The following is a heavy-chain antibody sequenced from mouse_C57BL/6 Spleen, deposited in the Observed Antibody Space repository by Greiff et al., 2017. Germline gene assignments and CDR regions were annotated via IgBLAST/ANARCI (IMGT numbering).Heavy chain of an antibody. D-gene: IGHD4-1*01. V-gene: IGHV5-9-1*02. CDR2: LSSGGDYI. CDR1: GFTFSSYA. Sequence: EVQGVESGEGLVKPGGSLKLSCAASGFTFSSYAMSWVRQTPEKRLEWVAYLSSGGDYIYYADTVKGRFNISRDNARNTLYLQMSSLKSEDTAMYYCTRRLTGAFDYRGQGTTLTVSS. J-gene: IGHJ2*01. CDR3: TRRLTGAFDY.